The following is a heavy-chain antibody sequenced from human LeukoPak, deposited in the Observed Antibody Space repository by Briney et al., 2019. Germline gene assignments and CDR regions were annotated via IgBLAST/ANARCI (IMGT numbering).Heavy chain of an antibody. V-gene: IGHV4-61*05. CDR2: IYYSGST. CDR1: GGSISSSSYH. Sequence: PSETLSLTCTVSGGSISSSSYHWGWIRQPPGKGLEWIGYIYYSGSTNYNPSLKSRVTISVDTSKNQFSLKLSSVTAADTAVYYCARGIHDYGDYEDMFDPWGQGTLVTVSS. J-gene: IGHJ5*02. D-gene: IGHD4-17*01. CDR3: ARGIHDYGDYEDMFDP.